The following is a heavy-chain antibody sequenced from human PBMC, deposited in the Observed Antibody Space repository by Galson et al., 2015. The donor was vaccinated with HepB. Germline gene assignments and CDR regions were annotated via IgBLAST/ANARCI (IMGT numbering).Heavy chain of an antibody. CDR2: ISSSSSYI. V-gene: IGHV3-21*01. J-gene: IGHJ6*02. CDR3: ARPRLPDTRYYYYYYGMDV. D-gene: IGHD5-18*01. CDR1: GFTFSSYS. Sequence: SLRLSCAASGFTFSSYSMNWVRQAPGKGLEWVSSISSSSSYIYYADSVKGRFTISRDNAKNSLYLQMNSLRAEDTAVYYCARPRLPDTRYYYYYYGMDVWGQGTTVTVSS.